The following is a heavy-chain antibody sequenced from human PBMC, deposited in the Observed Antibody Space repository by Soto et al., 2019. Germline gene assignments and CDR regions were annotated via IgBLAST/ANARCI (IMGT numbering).Heavy chain of an antibody. J-gene: IGHJ4*02. CDR3: ARGSVFDY. CDR1: GDSVTENY. V-gene: IGHV4-59*02. CDR2: MHYTGCT. Sequence: SETLSLTCAFSGDSVTENYLTWIRQSPEKGLEWIGEMHYTGCTFSNPSLKSRVTISVDTSKNQFSLKLSSVTAADTAVYYCARGSVFDYWGQGTLVTVSS.